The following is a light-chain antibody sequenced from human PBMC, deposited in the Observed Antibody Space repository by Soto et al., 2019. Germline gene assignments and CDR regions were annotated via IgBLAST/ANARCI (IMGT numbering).Light chain of an antibody. J-gene: IGKJ1*01. CDR1: QSISIY. CDR3: QQSLTTPPT. Sequence: DIQMTQSPSSLSASVGDRVSITCRASQSISIYLNWYQQKPGKAPKLLIYEASNLQTGVPSRFSGSGSGTDFTLTISSLQPEDCATYYCQQSLTTPPTFGQGTKAEIK. V-gene: IGKV1-39*01. CDR2: EAS.